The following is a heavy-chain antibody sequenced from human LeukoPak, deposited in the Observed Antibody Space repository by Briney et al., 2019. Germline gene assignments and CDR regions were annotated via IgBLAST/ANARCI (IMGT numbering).Heavy chain of an antibody. CDR1: GFTVSSNY. Sequence: GGSLRLSCAASGFTVSSNYMSWVRQAPGKGLVWVSVIYSGGSTYYADSVKGRFTISRDNSKNTLYLQMNSLRAEDTAVYYRARDRGIEYGDDTKVFDAFYICGQGTMGTVSS. V-gene: IGHV3-53*01. CDR2: IYSGGST. J-gene: IGHJ3*02. D-gene: IGHD4-17*01. CDR3: ARDRGIEYGDDTKVFDAFYI.